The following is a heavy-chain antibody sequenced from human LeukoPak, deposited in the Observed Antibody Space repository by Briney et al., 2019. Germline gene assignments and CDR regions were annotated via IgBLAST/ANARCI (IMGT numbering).Heavy chain of an antibody. CDR3: AREARGSGNYHYDS. V-gene: IGHV1-2*06. Sequence: ASVKVSCKASGYTFTGYYIHWVRQAPGQGLEWMGQISPNSGGRNYAQKFQGRITMTGDTSISTAYMELSNLISGDTAVYFCAREARGSGNYHYDSWGQGTLVTVSS. CDR2: ISPNSGGR. J-gene: IGHJ4*02. CDR1: GYTFTGYY. D-gene: IGHD3-10*01.